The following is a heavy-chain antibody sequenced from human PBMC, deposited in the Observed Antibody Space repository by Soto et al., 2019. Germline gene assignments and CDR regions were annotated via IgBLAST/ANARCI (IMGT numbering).Heavy chain of an antibody. J-gene: IGHJ4*02. CDR3: AGEVYDTSGYYPYCFDY. D-gene: IGHD3-22*01. CDR1: GGSISSSNW. V-gene: IGHV4-4*02. Sequence: SETLSLTCAVSGGSISSSNWWSWVRQPPGKGLEWIGEIDQSGSTSYNPSHQSRVTMSVDKSRNQFSLKLSFVTAADTAVYYCAGEVYDTSGYYPYCFDYWGQGTLVTVSS. CDR2: IDQSGST.